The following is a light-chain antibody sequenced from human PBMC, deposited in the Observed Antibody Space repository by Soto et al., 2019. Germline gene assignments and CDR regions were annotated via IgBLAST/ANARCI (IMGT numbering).Light chain of an antibody. V-gene: IGKV4-1*01. CDR1: QSVLYIPTNKNY. Sequence: DIVMTQSPDSLAVSLGERATITCRSSQSVLYIPTNKNYVAWYQQKPGQPPKLLRYWASTRESGVPDRFSGSGSGTYFTLTLSRLQAEDVAFYYCQQYYSSPRLGFGGGTKVDIK. J-gene: IGKJ4*01. CDR2: WAS. CDR3: QQYYSSPRLG.